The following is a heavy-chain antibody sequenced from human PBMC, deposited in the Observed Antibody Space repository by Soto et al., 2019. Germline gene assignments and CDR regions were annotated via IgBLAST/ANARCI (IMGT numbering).Heavy chain of an antibody. CDR3: TREKSGTTDY. D-gene: IGHD1-1*01. J-gene: IGHJ4*02. V-gene: IGHV3-48*01. CDR2: ISSSSSTI. CDR1: GFTFSSYS. Sequence: EVQLVESGGGLVQPGGSLRLSCAVSGFTFSSYSMNWVRQAPGKGLEWVSYISSSSSTIYYADSVKGRFTISRDNAKNSLYLQMNSLRAADTAVYYCTREKSGTTDYWGQGTLVTVSS.